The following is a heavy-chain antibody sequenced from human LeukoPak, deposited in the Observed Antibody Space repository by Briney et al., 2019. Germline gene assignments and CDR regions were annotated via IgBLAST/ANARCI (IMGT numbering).Heavy chain of an antibody. CDR2: IKEDGSGK. J-gene: IGHJ4*02. D-gene: IGHD2-2*01. V-gene: IGHV3-7*03. CDR1: GFTFSSYW. Sequence: PGGSLRLSCAASGFTFSSYWMNWVRQDPGKGLEWVANIKEDGSGKYFVDSVKGRFTVSRDNAKNSLYLQMNSLRAEDTAVYYCAGSTSWHYFDYWGQGTLVTVSS. CDR3: AGSTSWHYFDY.